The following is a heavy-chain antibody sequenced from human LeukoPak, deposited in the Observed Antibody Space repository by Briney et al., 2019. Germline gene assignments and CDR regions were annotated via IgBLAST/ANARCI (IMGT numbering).Heavy chain of an antibody. CDR3: VRGSSGTVVRGIAWAWFDP. CDR1: GFTFSNYW. V-gene: IGHV3-7*05. D-gene: IGHD3-10*01. Sequence: GGSLRLSCVASGFTFSNYWMTWVRQAPGKGLEWVANIKPDGSAKHFVDSVRGRSTISRDNAKDSLYLQMNSLRGEDTAVYYCVRGSSGTVVRGIAWAWFDPWGQGTLVTVSS. CDR2: IKPDGSAK. J-gene: IGHJ5*02.